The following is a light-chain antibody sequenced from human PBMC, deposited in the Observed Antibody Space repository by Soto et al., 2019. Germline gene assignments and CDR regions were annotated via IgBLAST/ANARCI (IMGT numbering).Light chain of an antibody. CDR3: QQYSRYPLT. V-gene: IGKV1-5*03. J-gene: IGKJ4*01. CDR2: KAS. CDR1: QTISSW. Sequence: DIQMTQSPSTLSASVGDRVTITCRASQTISSWLAWYQQKPGKAPKLLIYKASSLESGVPSRFSGSESGTEFTLTFSSLQPDDFATYYCQQYSRYPLTFGGGTKVDIK.